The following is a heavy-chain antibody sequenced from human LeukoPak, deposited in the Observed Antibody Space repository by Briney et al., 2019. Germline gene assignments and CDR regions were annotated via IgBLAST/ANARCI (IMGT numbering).Heavy chain of an antibody. J-gene: IGHJ4*02. V-gene: IGHV3-23*01. CDR2: ISAIGDST. D-gene: IGHD6-19*01. CDR3: AKMPVSYSSGWSTFDY. CDR1: GFTFSSYA. Sequence: GGSLRLSCAAPGFTFSSYAMSWVRQAPGKGLEWVSGISAIGDSTYYADSVKGRFTISRDNSKNTLYLQMNSLRAEDTAVYYCAKMPVSYSSGWSTFDYWGQGTLVTVSS.